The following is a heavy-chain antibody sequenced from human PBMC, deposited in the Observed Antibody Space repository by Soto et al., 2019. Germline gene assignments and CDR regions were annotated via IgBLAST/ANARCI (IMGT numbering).Heavy chain of an antibody. CDR1: GYTFDNYC. Sequence: ASVKVSCKASGYTFDNYCINWVRQAPGQGLEWMGGIRVYNGDTNYAQKIQGRVTMTTDKSTNTAYMELRSLRSDDTAVYYCARDAYPDFRLPAYWGQGALVTVSS. CDR3: ARDAYPDFRLPAY. CDR2: IRVYNGDT. V-gene: IGHV1-18*01. J-gene: IGHJ4*02. D-gene: IGHD3-16*01.